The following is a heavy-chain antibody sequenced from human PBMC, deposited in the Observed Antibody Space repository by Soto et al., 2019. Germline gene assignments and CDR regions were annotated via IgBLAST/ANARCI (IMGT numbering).Heavy chain of an antibody. CDR3: AKMHYYDSSGYLGGVYYFDY. D-gene: IGHD3-22*01. V-gene: IGHV3-23*01. CDR1: GFTFSSYA. Sequence: GGSLRLSCAASGFTFSSYAMHWVRQAPGKGLEWVSAISGSGGSTYYADSVKGRFTISRDNSKNTLYLQMNSLRAEDTAVYYCAKMHYYDSSGYLGGVYYFDYWGQGTLVTVSS. CDR2: ISGSGGST. J-gene: IGHJ4*02.